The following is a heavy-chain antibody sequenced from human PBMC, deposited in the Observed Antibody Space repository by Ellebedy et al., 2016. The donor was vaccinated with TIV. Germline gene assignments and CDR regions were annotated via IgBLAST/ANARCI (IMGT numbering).Heavy chain of an antibody. V-gene: IGHV1-69*13. CDR2: IIPLFGAT. CDR3: AGRGGDYGDYDDLYYFDD. CDR1: GGNFNNYA. J-gene: IGHJ4*02. Sequence: AASVKVSCKASGGNFNNYAISWVRQAPGQGLEWMGGIIPLFGATNYAQKFQGRVTITADESTRTAFMELSSLRSEDTAVYYCAGRGGDYGDYDDLYYFDDWGQGTLVTVSS. D-gene: IGHD4-17*01.